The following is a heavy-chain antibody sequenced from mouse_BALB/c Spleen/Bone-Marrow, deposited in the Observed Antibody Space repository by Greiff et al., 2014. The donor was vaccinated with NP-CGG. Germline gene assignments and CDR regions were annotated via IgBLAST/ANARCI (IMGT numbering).Heavy chain of an antibody. D-gene: IGHD1-1*01. CDR3: TRPSLYYGSSYWYFDV. V-gene: IGHV14-3*02. CDR2: IDPANGDT. J-gene: IGHJ1*01. CDR1: GFNIKDTY. Sequence: EVQLQQSGSELVKPGASVKLSCAASGFNIKDTYMHWVKQRPEQGLEWIGRIDPANGDTKYDPKFQGKATITADTSSNTAYLQLSSLTSDDTAVYYCTRPSLYYGSSYWYFDVCGAGTTVTVSS.